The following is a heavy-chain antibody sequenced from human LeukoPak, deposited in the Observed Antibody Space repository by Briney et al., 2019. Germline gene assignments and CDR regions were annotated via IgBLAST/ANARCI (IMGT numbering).Heavy chain of an antibody. CDR3: ALRKTGTNRWYSYYYMGA. D-gene: IGHD1-7*01. CDR2: IIANNGNT. CDR1: GYSFTTYD. V-gene: IGHV1-18*01. J-gene: IGHJ6*03. Sequence: GASVKVSSEASGYSFTTYDVTWGRQAPGQGHEWMGWIIANNGNTSYVQKFQSRLTMTTEMITRTAYMELRSLWSDDTGVYYCALRKTGTNRWYSYYYMGAWGKGTTVTVSS.